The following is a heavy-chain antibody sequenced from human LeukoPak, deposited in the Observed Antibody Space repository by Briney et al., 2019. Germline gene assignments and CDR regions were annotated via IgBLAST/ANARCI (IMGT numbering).Heavy chain of an antibody. Sequence: SQTLSLTCTVSGGSISSGGYYWSWIWQPPGKGLEWIGYIYHSGSTNYNPSLKSRVTISVDTSKNQFSLKLSSVTAADTAVYYCARQLGGVTTWHYYYYMDVWGKGTTVTVSS. CDR3: ARQLGGVTTWHYYYYMDV. D-gene: IGHD4-17*01. V-gene: IGHV4-30-2*01. CDR2: IYHSGST. CDR1: GGSISSGGYY. J-gene: IGHJ6*03.